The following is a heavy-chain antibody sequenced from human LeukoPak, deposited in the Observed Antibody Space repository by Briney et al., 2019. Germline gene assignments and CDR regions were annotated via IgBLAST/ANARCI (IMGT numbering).Heavy chain of an antibody. Sequence: PGGSLRLSCAASGFTFSSYGMHWVRQASGKGLEWVAVIWYDGSNKYHADSVKGRFTISRDNSKNTLYLQMNSLRAEDTAVYYCAREGGNRLLWFGELFNRDYYYYGMDVWGQGTTVTVSS. J-gene: IGHJ6*02. V-gene: IGHV3-33*01. D-gene: IGHD3-10*01. CDR1: GFTFSSYG. CDR2: IWYDGSNK. CDR3: AREGGNRLLWFGELFNRDYYYYGMDV.